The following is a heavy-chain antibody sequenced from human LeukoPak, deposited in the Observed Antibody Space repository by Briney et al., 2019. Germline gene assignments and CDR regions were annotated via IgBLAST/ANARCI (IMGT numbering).Heavy chain of an antibody. V-gene: IGHV3-30-3*01. Sequence: GGSLRLSCAASGFTFSSYAMHWVRQAPGKGLECVAVISYDGSNKYYADSVKGRFTISRDNSKNTLYLQMNSLRAEDTAVYYCAREWGDYWGQGTLVTVSS. D-gene: IGHD1-26*01. CDR3: AREWGDY. CDR2: ISYDGSNK. J-gene: IGHJ4*02. CDR1: GFTFSSYA.